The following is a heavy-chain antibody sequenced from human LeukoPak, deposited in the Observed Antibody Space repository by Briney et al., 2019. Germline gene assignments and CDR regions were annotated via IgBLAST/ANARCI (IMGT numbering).Heavy chain of an antibody. CDR1: GGSISYFY. CDR3: ARTTEAHSWRTRYYDYYMDV. V-gene: IGHV4-4*07. D-gene: IGHD6-13*01. Sequence: SETLSLTCTVSGGSISYFYWSWIRQPAGKGLEWIGRIYTSGSTNYIPSLKSRVTMSVDTSKNQFSLKLSSVTAADTAVYYCARTTEAHSWRTRYYDYYMDVWGKGTTVTVSS. J-gene: IGHJ6*03. CDR2: IYTSGST.